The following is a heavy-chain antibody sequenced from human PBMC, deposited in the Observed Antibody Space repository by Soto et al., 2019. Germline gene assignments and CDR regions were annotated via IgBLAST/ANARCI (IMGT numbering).Heavy chain of an antibody. CDR3: ARATMVRGVKGKYGMDV. D-gene: IGHD3-10*01. CDR2: IIPIFGTA. J-gene: IGHJ6*02. Sequence: ASVKVSCKASGGTFSSYAISWVRQAPGQGLEWMGGIIPIFGTANYAQKFQGRVTITADESTSTAYMELSSLRSEGTAVYYCARATMVRGVKGKYGMDVWGQGTTVT. V-gene: IGHV1-69*13. CDR1: GGTFSSYA.